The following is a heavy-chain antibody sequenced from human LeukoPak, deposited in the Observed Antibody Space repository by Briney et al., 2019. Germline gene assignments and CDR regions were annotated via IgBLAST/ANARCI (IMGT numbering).Heavy chain of an antibody. CDR3: AREGVRFSGYAGRGATLPHY. CDR2: INPSGGST. J-gene: IGHJ4*02. V-gene: IGHV1-46*01. Sequence: GASVKVSCKASGYTFTSCYMHWVRQAPGQGLEWMGIINPSGGSTSYAQKFQGRVTMTRDTSTSTVYMELSSLRSEDTAVYYCAREGVRFSGYAGRGATLPHYWGQGTLVTVSS. D-gene: IGHD3-22*01. CDR1: GYTFTSCY.